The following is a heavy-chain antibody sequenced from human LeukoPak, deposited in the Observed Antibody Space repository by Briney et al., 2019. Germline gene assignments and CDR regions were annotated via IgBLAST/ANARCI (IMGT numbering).Heavy chain of an antibody. V-gene: IGHV3-53*01. D-gene: IGHD3-9*01. CDR1: GFTVSSNY. CDR2: IYSGGST. Sequence: GGSLRLSCAASGFTVSSNYMSWVRQAPGKGLEWVSVIYSGGSTYYADSVKGRFTISRDNSKNTLYLQMNSLRAEDTAVYYCARESEHYDILTGYDLYGKDVWGQGTTVTVSS. CDR3: ARESEHYDILTGYDLYGKDV. J-gene: IGHJ6*02.